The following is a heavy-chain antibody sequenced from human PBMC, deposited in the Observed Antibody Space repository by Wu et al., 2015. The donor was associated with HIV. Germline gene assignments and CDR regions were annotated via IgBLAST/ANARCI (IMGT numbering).Heavy chain of an antibody. Sequence: QVQLVQSGAEVKKPGASVRLSCKTSGYNFDTYFMHWVRQAPGQGLEWMGLISAYHGKADYAQKFQDRVALTTDTATATAYMELRRLTSDDTAVYYCARDMPSIYDSSGHRSLDIWGQGTVVAVSS. CDR3: ARDMPSIYDSSGHRSLDI. J-gene: IGHJ3*02. CDR2: ISAYHGKA. D-gene: IGHD3-22*01. CDR1: GYNFDTYF. V-gene: IGHV1-18*04.